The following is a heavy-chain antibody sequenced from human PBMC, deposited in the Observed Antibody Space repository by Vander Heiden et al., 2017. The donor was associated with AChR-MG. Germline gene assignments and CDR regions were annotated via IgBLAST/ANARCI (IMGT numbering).Heavy chain of an antibody. J-gene: IGHJ4*02. Sequence: EVQLLEPGGGLVQPGGSLRLACAASGFTFSSYAMSWVRQAPGKGLAWVSAISGRGGSTDYADSVKGRFTISRENSKNTMYMKMNSLRAEDTGVYYCADVPYFDYWGQGTLVTVSS. V-gene: IGHV3-23*01. CDR2: ISGRGGST. D-gene: IGHD6-6*01. CDR3: ADVPYFDY. CDR1: GFTFSSYA.